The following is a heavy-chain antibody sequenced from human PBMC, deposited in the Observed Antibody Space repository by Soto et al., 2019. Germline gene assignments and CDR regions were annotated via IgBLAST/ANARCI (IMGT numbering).Heavy chain of an antibody. Sequence: PGESVKISCKGYWYSFTSYWIICVRQIAWKGLEWVGRINPYDSDTNYSPSFQGQVTISTDRSTSTAYLQWSSLRASDTALYYCARQYPYVHSGPSDKGMEVWGQGTPVTVSS. V-gene: IGHV5-10-1*04. CDR2: INPYDSDT. CDR3: ARQYPYVHSGPSDKGMEV. CDR1: WYSFTSYW. J-gene: IGHJ6*01. D-gene: IGHD5-12*01.